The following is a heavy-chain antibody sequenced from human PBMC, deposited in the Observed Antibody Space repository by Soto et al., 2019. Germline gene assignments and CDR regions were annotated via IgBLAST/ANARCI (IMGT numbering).Heavy chain of an antibody. V-gene: IGHV3-30*03. Sequence: QVQLVESGGGVVQPGRSLRLSCAASGFIFSSYGMHWVRQAPGKGLEWVAVISYDGSNKYYADSVKGRFTISRDNSKNTLYLQMNSLRAEDTAVYYCVMATRDYWGQGTLVTVSS. CDR1: GFIFSSYG. CDR3: VMATRDY. D-gene: IGHD5-12*01. CDR2: ISYDGSNK. J-gene: IGHJ4*02.